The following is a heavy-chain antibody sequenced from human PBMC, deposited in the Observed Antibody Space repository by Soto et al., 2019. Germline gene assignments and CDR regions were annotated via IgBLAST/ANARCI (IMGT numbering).Heavy chain of an antibody. V-gene: IGHV3-15*01. CDR1: GFTFSNAW. Sequence: EVQLVESGGGLVKPAGSLRLSCAASGFTFSNAWMSWVRQAPGRGLEWVGRIKSKTDGGTTDYAAPVKGRFTISRDDSKNTLFLQMNSLKTEDAAVYYCTTDSLVLRFLEWAFDPWGQGTLVTVSS. J-gene: IGHJ5*02. D-gene: IGHD3-3*01. CDR2: IKSKTDGGTT. CDR3: TTDSLVLRFLEWAFDP.